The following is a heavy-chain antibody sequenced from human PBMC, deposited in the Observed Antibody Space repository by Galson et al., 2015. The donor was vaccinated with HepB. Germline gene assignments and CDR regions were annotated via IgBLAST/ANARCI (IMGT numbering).Heavy chain of an antibody. V-gene: IGHV1-69*13. CDR2: IIPIFGTA. CDR3: ARDCGGGSCYGYY. D-gene: IGHD2-15*01. Sequence: SVKVSCKASGGTFSSYAISWVRQAPGQGLEWMGGIIPIFGTANYAQKFQGRVTITADESTSTAYMELSSLRSEDTAVYYCARDCGGGSCYGYYWGQGTLVTVSS. J-gene: IGHJ4*02. CDR1: GGTFSSYA.